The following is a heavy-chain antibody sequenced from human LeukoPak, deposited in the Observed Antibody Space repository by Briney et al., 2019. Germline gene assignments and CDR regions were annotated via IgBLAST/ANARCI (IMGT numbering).Heavy chain of an antibody. D-gene: IGHD4-17*01. CDR1: GFIFSSYG. J-gene: IGHJ4*02. V-gene: IGHV3-33*06. CDR2: IWYDGSNK. CDR3: AKDTHYGDFHYFDY. Sequence: GGSLRLSCAASGFIFSSYGMHWVRQAPGKGLEWVAVIWYDGSNKYYVDSVKGRFTISRDNSKNTLYLQMNSLRAEDTAVYYCAKDTHYGDFHYFDYRGQGTLVTVSS.